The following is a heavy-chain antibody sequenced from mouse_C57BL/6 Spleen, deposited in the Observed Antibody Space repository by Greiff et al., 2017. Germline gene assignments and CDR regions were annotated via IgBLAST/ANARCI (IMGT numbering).Heavy chain of an antibody. D-gene: IGHD2-2*01. CDR3: TAIYYGSMDY. Sequence: EVNVVESGGGLVQPGGSMKLSCVASGFTFSNYWMNWVRQSPEKGLEWVAQIRLKSDNYATHYAESVKGRFTISRDDSKSSVYLQMNNLRAEDTGIYYCTAIYYGSMDYWGQGTSVTVSS. CDR2: IRLKSDNYAT. V-gene: IGHV6-3*01. CDR1: GFTFSNYW. J-gene: IGHJ4*01.